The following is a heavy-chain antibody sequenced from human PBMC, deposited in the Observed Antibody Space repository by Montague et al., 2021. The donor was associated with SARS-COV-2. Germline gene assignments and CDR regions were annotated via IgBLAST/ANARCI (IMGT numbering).Heavy chain of an antibody. J-gene: IGHJ6*02. D-gene: IGHD3-3*01. CDR3: ARVVRYYDFWSGYTEYYYYGMDV. V-gene: IGHV4-59*01. Sequence: SETLSLTCTVSGGSISSYFWSWIRQPPGKGLEWIGSIYYSGTTNYSPSLKSRVTISVDTSKNQFSPKLSSVTAADTAVYYCARVVRYYDFWSGYTEYYYYGMDVWGQGTTVTVSS. CDR2: IYYSGTT. CDR1: GGSISSYF.